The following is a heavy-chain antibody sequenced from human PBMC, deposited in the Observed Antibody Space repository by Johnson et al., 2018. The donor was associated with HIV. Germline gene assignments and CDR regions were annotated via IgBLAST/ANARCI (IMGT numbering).Heavy chain of an antibody. D-gene: IGHD1-1*01. Sequence: VQLVESGGGSIQSGGSLRLSYAASGFTFDDYGMSWVRQAPGKGLEWVSGINWNGGSTGYADSVKGRFTISRDNAKNSLYLQMNSLRAEDTALYYCAREEPRDNDAFDIWGQGTMVTVSS. J-gene: IGHJ3*02. V-gene: IGHV3-20*03. CDR3: AREEPRDNDAFDI. CDR2: INWNGGST. CDR1: GFTFDDYG.